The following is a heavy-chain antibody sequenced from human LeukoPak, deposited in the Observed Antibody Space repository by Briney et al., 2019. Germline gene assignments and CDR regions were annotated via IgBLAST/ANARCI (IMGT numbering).Heavy chain of an antibody. CDR1: GLTFRNYW. CDR3: ARHPISSWDY. V-gene: IGHV3-7*03. J-gene: IGHJ4*02. Sequence: GGALRLSCAASGLTFRNYWMSWVRQVPGKGGAWVVNRNEGGSEKNYVDSVQGRFPAATDNAQNALYLQMSILRVESTAMYYWARHPISSWDYWGQGTLVTVSS. CDR2: RNEGGSEK. D-gene: IGHD6-13*01.